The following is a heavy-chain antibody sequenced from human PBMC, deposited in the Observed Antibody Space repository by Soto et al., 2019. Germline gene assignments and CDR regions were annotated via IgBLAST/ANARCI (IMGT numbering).Heavy chain of an antibody. V-gene: IGHV5-10-1*01. Sequence: PGESLKISCKGSGYSFTSYWISWVRQMPGKGLEWMGRIDPSDSYTNYSPSFQGHVTISADKSISTAYLQWSSLKASDTAMYYCARYVPAEYYYYGMDVWGQGTTVTVSS. CDR1: GYSFTSYW. J-gene: IGHJ6*02. CDR3: ARYVPAEYYYYGMDV. D-gene: IGHD2-2*01. CDR2: IDPSDSYT.